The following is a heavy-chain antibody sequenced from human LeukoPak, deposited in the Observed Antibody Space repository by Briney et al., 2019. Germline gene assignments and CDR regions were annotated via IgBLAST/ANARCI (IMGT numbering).Heavy chain of an antibody. Sequence: SETLPLTCTVSGYSISSGYYWGWIRQPPGKGLEWIGSIYHSGSTYYNPSLKSRDTISVDTSKNQVSLKLSSVTAADTAVYYCARDLGDCSSTSCNPLGRFDPWGQGTLVTVSS. CDR1: GYSISSGYY. CDR2: IYHSGST. CDR3: ARDLGDCSSTSCNPLGRFDP. J-gene: IGHJ5*02. D-gene: IGHD2-2*01. V-gene: IGHV4-38-2*02.